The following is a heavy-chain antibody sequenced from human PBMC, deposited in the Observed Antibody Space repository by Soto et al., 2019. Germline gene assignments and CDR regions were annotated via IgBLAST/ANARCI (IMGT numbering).Heavy chain of an antibody. J-gene: IGHJ4*02. CDR1: GDTFTNYA. D-gene: IGHD6-19*01. Sequence: ASVKVSCKACGDTFTNYAMHWVRQAPGQGLEWMGWINADNGNTKYSQKFQGRVTITRDTSASTAYMELSSLRSEDTAIYYCARDLTSSGWPFDYWGQGTLVTVSS. V-gene: IGHV1-3*01. CDR2: INADNGNT. CDR3: ARDLTSSGWPFDY.